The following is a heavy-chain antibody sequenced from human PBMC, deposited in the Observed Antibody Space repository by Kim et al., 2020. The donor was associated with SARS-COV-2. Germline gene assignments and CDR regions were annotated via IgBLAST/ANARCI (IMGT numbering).Heavy chain of an antibody. J-gene: IGHJ4*02. CDR3: ATSAARLSDY. CDR1: GFTFSDYY. Sequence: GGSLRLSCAASGFTFSDYYMTWIRQAPGTGLEWVAYISGNGKTTYYADSVKGRFSISRDNAKNSLYLQMNSLRADDTAVYYCATSAARLSDYWGQGTLVTVSS. V-gene: IGHV3-11*01. CDR2: ISGNGKTT. D-gene: IGHD6-25*01.